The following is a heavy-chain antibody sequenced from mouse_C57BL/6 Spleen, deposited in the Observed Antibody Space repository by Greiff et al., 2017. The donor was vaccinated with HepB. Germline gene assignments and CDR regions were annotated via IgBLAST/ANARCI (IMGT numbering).Heavy chain of an antibody. CDR3: TLTGTDY. J-gene: IGHJ2*01. Sequence: EVMLVESGAELVRPGASVKLSCTASGFNIKDDYMHWVKQRPEQGLEWIGWIDPENGDTEYASKFQGKATITADTSSNTAYLQLSSLTSEDTAVYYCTLTGTDYWGQGTTLTVSS. V-gene: IGHV14-4*01. D-gene: IGHD4-1*01. CDR1: GFNIKDDY. CDR2: IDPENGDT.